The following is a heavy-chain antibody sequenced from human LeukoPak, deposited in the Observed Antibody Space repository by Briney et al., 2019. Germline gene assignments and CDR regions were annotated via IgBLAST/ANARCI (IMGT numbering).Heavy chain of an antibody. D-gene: IGHD3-22*01. CDR2: IYYSGGT. CDR3: ARARYYDSRSFDY. CDR1: GGSISSSSYY. Sequence: PSETLSLTCTVSGGSISSSSYYWGWIRQPPGKGLEWIGSIYYSGGTYYNPSLKSRVTISVDTSKNQFSLKLSSVTAADTAVYYCARARYYDSRSFDYWGQGTLVTVSS. V-gene: IGHV4-39*07. J-gene: IGHJ4*02.